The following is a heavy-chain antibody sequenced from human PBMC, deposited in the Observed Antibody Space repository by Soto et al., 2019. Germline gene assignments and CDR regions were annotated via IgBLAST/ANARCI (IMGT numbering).Heavy chain of an antibody. CDR2: INAVNGDT. Sequence: QVQLVQSGAEEKKPGASVKVSCKASGYTFTTYAMHWVRQAAGQRLEWMGWINAVNGDTKYSQKFQGRVTIAGDTSASTDYMELSSLRSEDTAVYYCARDDCSGGSCYPPTGAFDIWGQGTMVTVSS. J-gene: IGHJ3*02. CDR1: GYTFTTYA. D-gene: IGHD2-15*01. V-gene: IGHV1-3*05. CDR3: ARDDCSGGSCYPPTGAFDI.